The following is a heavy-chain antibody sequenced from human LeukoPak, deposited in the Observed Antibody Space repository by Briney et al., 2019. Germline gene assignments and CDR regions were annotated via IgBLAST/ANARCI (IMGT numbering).Heavy chain of an antibody. Sequence: ASVKVSCKVSGYTLTELSMHWVRQAPGEGLEWMGGFDPEDGETIYAQKFQGRVTMTEDTSTDTAYMELSSLRSEDTAVYYCARDSKWFINDYYYGMDVWGQGTTVTVSS. V-gene: IGHV1-24*01. CDR3: ARDSKWFINDYYYGMDV. D-gene: IGHD3-22*01. CDR2: FDPEDGET. CDR1: GYTLTELS. J-gene: IGHJ6*02.